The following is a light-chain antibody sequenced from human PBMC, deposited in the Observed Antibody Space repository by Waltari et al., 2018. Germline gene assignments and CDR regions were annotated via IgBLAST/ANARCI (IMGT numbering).Light chain of an antibody. CDR3: QHYVRLPVT. CDR1: QSVSRA. CDR2: GAS. Sequence: EIVLTQSPGTLSLSPGESVTLSCRASQSVSRALAWYQQKPGQATRLLIYGASNRATGIPDRFNGSGSGTDLSLTIRRLETEXXXVYYCQHYVRLPVTFGQGTKVEIK. V-gene: IGKV3-20*01. J-gene: IGKJ1*01.